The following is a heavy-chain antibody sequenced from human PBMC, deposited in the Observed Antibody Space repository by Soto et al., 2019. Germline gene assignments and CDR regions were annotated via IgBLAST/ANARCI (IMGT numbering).Heavy chain of an antibody. V-gene: IGHV1-69*05. CDR2: IIPIFGTA. CDR3: ARSIVVVTALDY. D-gene: IGHD2-21*02. J-gene: IGHJ4*02. CDR1: GGTFSSYA. Sequence: ASVKVSCKASGGTFSSYAISWVRQAPGQGLEWMGGIIPIFGTANYAQKLQGRVTITRDTSASTAYMELSSLRSEDTAVYYCARSIVVVTALDYWGQGTLVTVS.